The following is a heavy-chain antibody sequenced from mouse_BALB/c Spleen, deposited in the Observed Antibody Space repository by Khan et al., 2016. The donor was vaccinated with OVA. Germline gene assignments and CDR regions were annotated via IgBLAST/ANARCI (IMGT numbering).Heavy chain of an antibody. CDR1: GFAFSSYD. CDR2: ISTGGGST. J-gene: IGHJ2*01. CDR3: ARPQYYGNNYYLDY. V-gene: IGHV5-12-1*01. D-gene: IGHD1-2*01. Sequence: EVELVESGGGLVKPGGSLKLSCAASGFAFSSYDMSWVRQTPEKRLEWVAFISTGGGSTYYPATVKGRFTISRDHANHTLYRQMSSLKSEDTAMYYCARPQYYGNNYYLDYWGQGTTLTVAS.